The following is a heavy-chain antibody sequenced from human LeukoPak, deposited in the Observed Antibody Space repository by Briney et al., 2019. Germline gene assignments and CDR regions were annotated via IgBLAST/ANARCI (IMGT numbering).Heavy chain of an antibody. J-gene: IGHJ3*02. D-gene: IGHD2/OR15-2a*01. V-gene: IGHV1-3*01. CDR2: INAGNGNT. CDR1: GYTFTTCT. Sequence: ASVKVSCKASGYTFTTCTMHWVRQAPGQRLEWVGWINAGNGNTKYSREFQGSVTLTRDTSANTAYMKLSSLRSEETAVYYCATYSLVYRDAFDICGQGTLLTVPS. CDR3: ATYSLVYRDAFDI.